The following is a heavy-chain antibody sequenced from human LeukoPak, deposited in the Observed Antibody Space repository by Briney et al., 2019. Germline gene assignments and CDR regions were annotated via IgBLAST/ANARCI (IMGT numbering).Heavy chain of an antibody. D-gene: IGHD2-15*01. CDR3: ASTEGYCSWGTCYSMEYFRH. V-gene: IGHV4-59*01. Sequence: PSETLSLTCTVSGGSISSFYWSWIRQAPGKGLEWIGHTFHNGNSNYNPSLKTRVTLSLDTSKNQFSLKLNSVTAADTAVYYCASTEGYCSWGTCYSMEYFRHWGQGTQVAVSS. CDR1: GGSISSFY. CDR2: TFHNGNS. J-gene: IGHJ1*01.